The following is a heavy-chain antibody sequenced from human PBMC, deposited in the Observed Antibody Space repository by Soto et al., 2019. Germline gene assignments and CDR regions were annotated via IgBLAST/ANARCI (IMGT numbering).Heavy chain of an antibody. J-gene: IGHJ4*02. Sequence: PVKVSCKASGYTFTGYFIHWLRQAPGQGLEWMGWINPNSGGTNYAQKFQGWVTMTRDTSISTAYMELSRLRSDDTAVYYCARDTSPYDILTGYPLYYFDYWGQGTLVTVSS. CDR3: ARDTSPYDILTGYPLYYFDY. CDR1: GYTFTGYF. D-gene: IGHD3-9*01. CDR2: INPNSGGT. V-gene: IGHV1-2*04.